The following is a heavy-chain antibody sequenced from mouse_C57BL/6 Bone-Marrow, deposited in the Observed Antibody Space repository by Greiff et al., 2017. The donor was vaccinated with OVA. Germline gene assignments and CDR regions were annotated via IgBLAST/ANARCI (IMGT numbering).Heavy chain of an antibody. Sequence: QVQLQQPGAELVRPGSSVKLSCKASGYTFTSYWMAWVKQRPGQGLEWIGNIYPSDSETHYNQKFKDKATLTVDKSSSTAYMQLSSLTSEDSAVYYCARREVVTSDVGDFDYWGQGTTLTVSS. CDR1: GYTFTSYW. D-gene: IGHD2-2*01. CDR3: ARREVVTSDVGDFDY. V-gene: IGHV1-61*01. CDR2: IYPSDSET. J-gene: IGHJ2*01.